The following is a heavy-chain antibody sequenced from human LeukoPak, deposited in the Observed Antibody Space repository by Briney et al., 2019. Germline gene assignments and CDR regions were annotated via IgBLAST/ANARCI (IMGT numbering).Heavy chain of an antibody. CDR3: ARDGGPLYHTGTGYYRAFDI. J-gene: IGHJ3*02. CDR2: VFYTGST. V-gene: IGHV4-59*01. D-gene: IGHD3-9*01. Sequence: SETLSLTCTVSGDSMTDYFWSWIRQPPGKGLEYIGDVFYTGSTKYNPSLKSRVSLSEDTSKKHFSLNLRSVTAADTAVYYCARDGGPLYHTGTGYYRAFDIWGPGTMVAVAP. CDR1: GDSMTDYF.